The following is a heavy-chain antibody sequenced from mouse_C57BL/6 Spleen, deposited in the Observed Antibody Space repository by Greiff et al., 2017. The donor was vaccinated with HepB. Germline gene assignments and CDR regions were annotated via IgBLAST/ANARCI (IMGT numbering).Heavy chain of an antibody. CDR1: GYTFTEYT. CDR2: FYPGSGSI. CDR3: ARPNVLHYGSSSAWFAY. J-gene: IGHJ3*01. D-gene: IGHD1-1*01. V-gene: IGHV1-62-2*01. Sequence: VQLQQSGAELVKPGASVKLSCKASGYTFTEYTIHWVKQRSGQGLEWIGWFYPGSGSIKYNEKFKDKATLTADKSSSTVYMELSRLTSEDSAVYFCARPNVLHYGSSSAWFAYWGQGTLVTVSA.